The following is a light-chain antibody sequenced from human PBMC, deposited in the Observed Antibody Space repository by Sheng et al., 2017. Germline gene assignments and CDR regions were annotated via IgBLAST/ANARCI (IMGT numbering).Light chain of an antibody. Sequence: EVVLTQSPGTLSLSPGERATLSCRASQSVSSSYLAWYQQKPGQAPRLLIYGISSRATGIPDRFSGSGSGTDFTLTISRLEPEDSAVYYCQQYGSSPRTFGPGTKVDIK. V-gene: IGKV3-20*01. CDR1: QSVSSSY. CDR3: QQYGSSPRT. CDR2: GIS. J-gene: IGKJ3*01.